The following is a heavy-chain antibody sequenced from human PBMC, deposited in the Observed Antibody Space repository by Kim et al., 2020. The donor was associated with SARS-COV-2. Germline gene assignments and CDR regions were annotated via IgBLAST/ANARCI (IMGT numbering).Heavy chain of an antibody. Sequence: GGSLRLSCAASGFTFGDYAMHWVRQAPGKGLDWVSGIGWNSGSIGYADSVKGRFTISTDHAKNSLYLQMNSLRAEDTALYYFAKDAGEQAAYFDLWGRGPLRTVSS. D-gene: IGHD7-27*01. CDR1: GFTFGDYA. CDR3: AKDAGEQAAYFDL. V-gene: IGHV3-9*01. CDR2: IGWNSGSI. J-gene: IGHJ2*01.